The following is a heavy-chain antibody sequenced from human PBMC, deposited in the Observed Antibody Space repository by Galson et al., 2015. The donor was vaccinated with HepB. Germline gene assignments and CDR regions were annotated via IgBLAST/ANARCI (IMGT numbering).Heavy chain of an antibody. Sequence: SLRLSCAASGFTFTNYWMSWVRQAPGKGLEWVANIKQDGSEKDYVDSVKGRFTISRDNAKNSLYLQMNSLRAEDTAVYYCARELRIAAAGTGSYYHYDMDVWGQGTTVTVSS. V-gene: IGHV3-7*03. CDR1: GFTFTNYW. J-gene: IGHJ6*02. D-gene: IGHD6-25*01. CDR3: ARELRIAAAGTGSYYHYDMDV. CDR2: IKQDGSEK.